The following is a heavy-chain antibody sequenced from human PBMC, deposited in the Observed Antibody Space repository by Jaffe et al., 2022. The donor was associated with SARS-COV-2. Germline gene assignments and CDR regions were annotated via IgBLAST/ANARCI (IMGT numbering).Heavy chain of an antibody. CDR3: VKDLHTSFDS. CDR2: IGPNGGGI. CDR1: GFTFTSYS. Sequence: DVQLVESGGGLVQPGGSLRLSCSASGFTFTSYSMQWVRQSPGKGLEYVSGIGPNGGGIFYADSVKGRFTISRDNSKNTLSLQMTSLRAEDTAVYYCVKDLHTSFDSWGRGTLVTVSS. D-gene: IGHD2-2*02. J-gene: IGHJ4*02. V-gene: IGHV3-64D*09.